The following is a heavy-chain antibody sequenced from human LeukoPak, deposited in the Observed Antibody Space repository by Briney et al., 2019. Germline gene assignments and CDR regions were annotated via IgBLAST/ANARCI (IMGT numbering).Heavy chain of an antibody. D-gene: IGHD5-18*01. CDR2: VSAGGGST. Sequence: PGGSLRLSCAASGFTFNSCAMSWVRQAPGKGLEWVSSVSAGGGSTYYADSVEGRFTISRDNSKNTVYLQMNSLRAEDTAVYYCAKDLGYSYGGDFDYWGQGTLVTVSS. CDR1: GFTFNSCA. J-gene: IGHJ4*02. V-gene: IGHV3-23*01. CDR3: AKDLGYSYGGDFDY.